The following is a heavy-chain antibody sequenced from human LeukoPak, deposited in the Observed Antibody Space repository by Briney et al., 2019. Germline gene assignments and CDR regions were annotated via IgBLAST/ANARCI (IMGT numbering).Heavy chain of an antibody. CDR2: ISSNGGST. J-gene: IGHJ3*02. CDR3: ARRGRGPHMPGGSWFSPRDAFDI. CDR1: RFTFSSYA. Sequence: GGSLRLSCAASRFTFSSYAMHWVRQAPGKGLEYVSAISSNGGSTYYANSVKGRFTISRDNSKNTLYLQMGSLRAEDMAVYYCARRGRGPHMPGGSWFSPRDAFDIWGQGTMVTVSS. D-gene: IGHD6-13*01. V-gene: IGHV3-64*01.